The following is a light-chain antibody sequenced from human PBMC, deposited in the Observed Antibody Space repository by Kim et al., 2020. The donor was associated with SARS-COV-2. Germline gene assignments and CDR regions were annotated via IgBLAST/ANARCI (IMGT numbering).Light chain of an antibody. CDR1: SSNIVAGYD. CDR2: GNN. Sequence: QSVLTQPPSVSGAPGQRVTISCSGSSSNIVAGYDVHWYQQLPGTAPKLLIYGNNNRPSGVPDRFSGSKSGTSASLAITGLQAEDEAHYYCQSYDNSLRVFGGGTQLTVL. CDR3: QSYDNSLRV. J-gene: IGLJ3*02. V-gene: IGLV1-40*01.